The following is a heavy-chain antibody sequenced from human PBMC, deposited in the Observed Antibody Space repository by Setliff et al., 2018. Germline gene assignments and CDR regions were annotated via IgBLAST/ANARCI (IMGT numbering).Heavy chain of an antibody. J-gene: IGHJ3*02. D-gene: IGHD2-21*02. CDR3: ATDLKFTRFCFGSNCYSGAFEM. Sequence: SVKVSCKASGGSFRTSSISWVRQAPGQGLEWMGGIIPILNKPNYAQSFQGRVAITADKSTTTSYMELSGLRSEDTALYFCATDLKFTRFCFGSNCYSGAFEMWGQGTVVTV. CDR2: IIPILNKP. CDR1: GGSFRTSS. V-gene: IGHV1-69*10.